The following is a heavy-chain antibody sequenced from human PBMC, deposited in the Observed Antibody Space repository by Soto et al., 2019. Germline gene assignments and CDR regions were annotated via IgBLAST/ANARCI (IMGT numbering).Heavy chain of an antibody. CDR1: GGSFSGYY. CDR3: ARGFTGYSSSWYRLFYYYGMDV. V-gene: IGHV4-34*01. D-gene: IGHD6-13*01. Sequence: SETLSLTCAVYGGSFSGYYWSWIRQPPGKGLEWIGEINHSGSTNYNPSLKSRVTISVDTSKNQFSLKLSSVTAADTAVYYCARGFTGYSSSWYRLFYYYGMDVWGQGPTVTVSS. J-gene: IGHJ6*02. CDR2: INHSGST.